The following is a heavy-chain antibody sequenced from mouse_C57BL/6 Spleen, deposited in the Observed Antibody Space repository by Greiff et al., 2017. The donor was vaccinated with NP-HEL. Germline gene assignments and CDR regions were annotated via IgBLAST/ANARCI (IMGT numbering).Heavy chain of an antibody. V-gene: IGHV5-4*01. D-gene: IGHD3-3*01. Sequence: EVQLVESGGGLVKPGGSLKLSCAASGFTFSSYAMSWVRQTPEKRLEWVATISDGGSYTYYPDNVKGRFTISRDNAKNNLYLQMSHLKSEDTAMYYCARGGDLYYFDYWGQGTTLTVSS. CDR1: GFTFSSYA. J-gene: IGHJ2*01. CDR3: ARGGDLYYFDY. CDR2: ISDGGSYT.